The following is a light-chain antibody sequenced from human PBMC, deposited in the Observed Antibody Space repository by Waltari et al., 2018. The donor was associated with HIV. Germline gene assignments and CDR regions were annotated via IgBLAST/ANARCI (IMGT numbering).Light chain of an antibody. Sequence: QSVLTQQPSASGTPGHRVTISCSGSSPTIGNYFIYWYQQFPGTAPKLLIYRNDQRPSGVPDRFSGSKSGTSASLAISGLRSEDEADYYCATWDDTLSAWVFSGGTKLTVL. CDR3: ATWDDTLSAWV. CDR2: RND. V-gene: IGLV1-47*01. J-gene: IGLJ2*01. CDR1: SPTIGNYF.